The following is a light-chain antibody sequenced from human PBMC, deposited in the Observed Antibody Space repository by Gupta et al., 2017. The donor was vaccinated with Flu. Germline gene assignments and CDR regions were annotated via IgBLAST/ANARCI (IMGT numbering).Light chain of an antibody. CDR1: SSDVGGYSY. J-gene: IGLJ2*01. CDR3: SSYAPTNPGL. CDR2: EVT. Sequence: QAALTQPASVSGSPGQSITISCTGTSSDVGGYSYVSCYQQHPGKAPKLIIYEVTNRPSGVSSRFSGSRSGNTASLTISGLQAEDEADYYCSSYAPTNPGLFGGGTKLTVL. V-gene: IGLV2-14*01.